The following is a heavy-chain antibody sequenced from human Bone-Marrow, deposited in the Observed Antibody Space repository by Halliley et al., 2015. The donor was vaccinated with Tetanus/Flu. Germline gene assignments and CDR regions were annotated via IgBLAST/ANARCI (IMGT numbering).Heavy chain of an antibody. V-gene: IGHV1-18*04. CDR2: ISVYNGHT. J-gene: IGHJ4*02. D-gene: IGHD6-13*01. CDR1: GYTFTNNG. CDR3: AGERRAAAGTPFDY. Sequence: QLVQSGAEVKKPGASVKVSCKASGYTFTNNGINWVRQAPGQGLEWMGWISVYNGHTNFAQNFQGRITMTTDTSTSTAYMEPRGLRSDDTAVYYCAGERRAAAGTPFDYWGQGTLLPVSS.